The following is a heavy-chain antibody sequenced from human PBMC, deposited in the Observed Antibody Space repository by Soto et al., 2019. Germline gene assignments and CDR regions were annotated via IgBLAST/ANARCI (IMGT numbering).Heavy chain of an antibody. Sequence: GGSLRLSCAASGFTFSSYAMSWVRQAPGKGLEWVSAISGSGGSTYYADSVKGRFTISRDNSKNTLYLQMNSLRAEDTAVYYCARDLPFPDFHEGPNWFDPWGQGTLVTVSS. CDR1: GFTFSSYA. V-gene: IGHV3-23*01. J-gene: IGHJ5*02. CDR2: ISGSGGST. CDR3: ARDLPFPDFHEGPNWFDP.